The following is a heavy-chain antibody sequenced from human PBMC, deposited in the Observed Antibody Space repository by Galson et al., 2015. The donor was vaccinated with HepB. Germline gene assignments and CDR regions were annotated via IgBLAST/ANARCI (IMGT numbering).Heavy chain of an antibody. D-gene: IGHD4-23*01. CDR1: GGSFSSYA. CDR2: IMLVFGLA. CDR3: VRDRAGDYGGYNWFDP. Sequence: SVKVSCKASGGSFSSYAISWVRQAPGQGLEWMGRIMLVFGLADYAQKFQGRVTITADKSTSTAYMDLSSLTSEDTAVYYCVRDRAGDYGGYNWFDPWGQGTLVTVSS. J-gene: IGHJ5*02. V-gene: IGHV1-69*04.